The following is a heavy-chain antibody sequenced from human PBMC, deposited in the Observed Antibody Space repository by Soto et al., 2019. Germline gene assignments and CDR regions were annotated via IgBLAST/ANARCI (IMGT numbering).Heavy chain of an antibody. J-gene: IGHJ4*02. D-gene: IGHD3-3*01. V-gene: IGHV3-30*03. CDR1: GFTFSSYG. Sequence: QVQLVESGGGVVQPGGSLRLSCAASGFTFSSYGMHWVRQAPGKGLEWVAVITYDGSNKYYADSVKGRFTISRDNSKNTLYLQMNSLRAEYTAVYYCAIPGTDFWSYTYFDFWGQGTLVTVSS. CDR3: AIPGTDFWSYTYFDF. CDR2: ITYDGSNK.